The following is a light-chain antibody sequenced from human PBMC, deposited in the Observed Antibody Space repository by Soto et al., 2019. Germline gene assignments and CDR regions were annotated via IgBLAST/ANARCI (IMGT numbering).Light chain of an antibody. CDR1: QSVNRW. CDR2: ETS. Sequence: DIQMTQSPSTLSASVGDRVTITCRASQSVNRWLAWYQQKPGKAPKLLIYETSTLQAGVPSRFSGSGSGTDFTLTISSLQPEDVAAYYCQKYNSAPLTFGGGTKVEIK. V-gene: IGKV1-27*01. J-gene: IGKJ4*01. CDR3: QKYNSAPLT.